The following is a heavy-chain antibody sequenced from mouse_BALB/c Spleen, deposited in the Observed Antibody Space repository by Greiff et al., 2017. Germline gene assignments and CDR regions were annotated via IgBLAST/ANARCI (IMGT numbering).Heavy chain of an antibody. CDR2: ISSGSSTI. Sequence: EVKVVESGGGLVQPGGSRKLSCAASGFTFSSFGMHWVRQAPEKGLEWVAYISSGSSTIYYADTVKGRFTISRDNPKNTLFLQMTSLRSEDTAMYYCARASRYFDVWGAGTTVTVSS. V-gene: IGHV5-17*02. D-gene: IGHD5-1*01. J-gene: IGHJ1*01. CDR3: ARASRYFDV. CDR1: GFTFSSFG.